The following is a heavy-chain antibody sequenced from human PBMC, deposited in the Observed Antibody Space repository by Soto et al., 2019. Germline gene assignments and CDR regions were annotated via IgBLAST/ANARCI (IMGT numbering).Heavy chain of an antibody. CDR3: ARGYCSGGSCPVYFQH. V-gene: IGHV1-3*01. J-gene: IGHJ1*01. D-gene: IGHD2-15*01. CDR1: GYTFTSYA. Sequence: QVQLVQSGAEVKKPGASVKVSCKASGYTFTSYAMHWVRQAPGQRLEWMGWINAGNGNTKYSQKFQGRVTITRDTSASTAYMELSSLRSEDTAVYYCARGYCSGGSCPVYFQHWGQGTLVTVSS. CDR2: INAGNGNT.